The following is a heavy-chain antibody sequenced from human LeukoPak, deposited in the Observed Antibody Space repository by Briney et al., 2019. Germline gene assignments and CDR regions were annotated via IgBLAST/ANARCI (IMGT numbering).Heavy chain of an antibody. D-gene: IGHD6-6*01. CDR2: ISSSSSYI. J-gene: IGHJ5*02. CDR1: GLTFSSYW. CDR3: AREGIAARLVGGWFDP. Sequence: PGGSLRLSCAASGLTFSSYWMHWVRQAPGKGLEWVSSISSSSSYIYYADSVKGRFTISRDNAKNSLYLQMNSLRAEDTAVYYCAREGIAARLVGGWFDPWGQGTLVTVSS. V-gene: IGHV3-21*01.